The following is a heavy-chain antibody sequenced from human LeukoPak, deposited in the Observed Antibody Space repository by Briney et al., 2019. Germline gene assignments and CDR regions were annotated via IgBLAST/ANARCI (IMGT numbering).Heavy chain of an antibody. Sequence: GGSLRLSCAASGFTFSSYGMHWVRQAPGKGLEWVAAIWYDGSNKYYADSVKGRFTISRDNSKNTLYLQMNSLRAEDTAVYYCARFDVDTYYYYGMDVWGQGTTVTVSS. V-gene: IGHV3-33*01. D-gene: IGHD5-18*01. J-gene: IGHJ6*02. CDR3: ARFDVDTYYYYGMDV. CDR1: GFTFSSYG. CDR2: IWYDGSNK.